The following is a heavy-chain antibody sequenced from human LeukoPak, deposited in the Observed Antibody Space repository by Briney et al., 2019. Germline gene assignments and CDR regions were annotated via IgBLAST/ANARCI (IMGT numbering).Heavy chain of an antibody. V-gene: IGHV1-18*01. CDR1: GYTFTAYA. CDR3: ASGAHFDY. J-gene: IGHJ4*02. Sequence: ASVKVSCKASGYTFTAYAIHWVRQAPGQRLEWMGWISAYNGNTNYAQKLQGRVTMTTDTSTSTAYMELRGLRSDDTAVYYCASGAHFDYWGQGTLVTVSS. CDR2: ISAYNGNT. D-gene: IGHD3-10*01.